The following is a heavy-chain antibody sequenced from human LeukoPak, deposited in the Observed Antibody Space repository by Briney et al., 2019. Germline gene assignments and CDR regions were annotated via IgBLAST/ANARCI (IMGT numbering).Heavy chain of an antibody. J-gene: IGHJ4*02. V-gene: IGHV3-48*03. D-gene: IGHD5-18*01. Sequence: GGSLRLSCAASGFTFSSYEMTWVRQAPGKGLEYISYISNSGHNVYYADSVKGRFTISRDNAKSSLHLQVGSLRAEDTAVYYCARDQGKYSHGQLDYWGQGILVTVSA. CDR2: ISNSGHNV. CDR1: GFTFSSYE. CDR3: ARDQGKYSHGQLDY.